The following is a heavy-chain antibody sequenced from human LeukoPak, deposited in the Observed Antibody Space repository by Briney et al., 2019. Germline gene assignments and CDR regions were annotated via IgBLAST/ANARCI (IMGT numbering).Heavy chain of an antibody. J-gene: IGHJ5*02. Sequence: GGSLRLSCTAASGFTFSNYSMSWVRQAPGKGLEWVSAISGSGGSTYYADSVKGRFTISRDNSKNTLYLQMNSLRAEDTAVYYCAKETGQRLINWFDPWGQGTLVTVSS. D-gene: IGHD6-25*01. CDR3: AKETGQRLINWFDP. V-gene: IGHV3-23*01. CDR1: GFTFSNYS. CDR2: ISGSGGST.